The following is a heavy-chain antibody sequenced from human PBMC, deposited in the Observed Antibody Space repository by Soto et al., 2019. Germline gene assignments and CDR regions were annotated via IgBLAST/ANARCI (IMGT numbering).Heavy chain of an antibody. CDR1: GYTFTSYA. CDR2: INAGNGNT. CDR3: AGSGATVTNPYYYYYYGMDV. Sequence: ASVKVSCKASGYTFTSYAMHWVRQAPGQRLEWMGWINAGNGNTKYSQKFQGRVTITRDTSASTAYMELSRLRSEDTAVYYCAGSGATVTNPYYYYYYGMDVWGQGTTVTVSS. V-gene: IGHV1-3*01. D-gene: IGHD4-17*01. J-gene: IGHJ6*02.